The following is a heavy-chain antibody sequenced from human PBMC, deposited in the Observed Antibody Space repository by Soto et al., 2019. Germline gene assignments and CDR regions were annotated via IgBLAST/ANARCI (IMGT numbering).Heavy chain of an antibody. CDR3: VRGSQDSYPGSRIFDF. CDR1: GITFGGRA. Sequence: EVQLLESGGDLVQPGGSLRLSCVASGITFGGRAMSWVRQAPGEGLGWVSTITDNGGDSKYADSVRGRFTISRDNSKKILYLQMSNLRAEDSAVYYCVRGSQDSYPGSRIFDFWGRGTLVTVSS. V-gene: IGHV3-23*01. CDR2: ITDNGGDS. J-gene: IGHJ4*02. D-gene: IGHD3-10*01.